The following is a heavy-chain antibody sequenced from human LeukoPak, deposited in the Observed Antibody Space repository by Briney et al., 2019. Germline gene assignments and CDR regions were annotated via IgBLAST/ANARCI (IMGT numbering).Heavy chain of an antibody. J-gene: IGHJ4*02. Sequence: GGSLRLSCAASGFILSTYGMQWVRQAPGKGLEWVAVISYDGSKKHYTDSVKGRFTISRDNSKNTLYLQMNSLRAEDTAVYYCSAGLRGYFDYWGQGTLVTVSS. CDR2: ISYDGSKK. CDR1: GFILSTYG. CDR3: SAGLRGYFDY. D-gene: IGHD2-21*02. V-gene: IGHV3-30*03.